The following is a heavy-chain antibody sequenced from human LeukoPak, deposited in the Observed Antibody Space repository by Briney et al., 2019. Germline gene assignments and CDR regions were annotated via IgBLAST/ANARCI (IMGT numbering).Heavy chain of an antibody. CDR2: ISWNSGSI. D-gene: IGHD3-10*02. J-gene: IGHJ6*04. CDR3: AELGITMIGGV. CDR1: GFTFDDYA. Sequence: GGSLRLSCAASGFTFDDYAMHWVRQAPGKGLEWVSGISWNSGSIDYADSVKGRFTISRDNAKNSLYLQMNSLRDEDTALYYCAELGITMIGGVWGKGTTVTISS. V-gene: IGHV3-9*01.